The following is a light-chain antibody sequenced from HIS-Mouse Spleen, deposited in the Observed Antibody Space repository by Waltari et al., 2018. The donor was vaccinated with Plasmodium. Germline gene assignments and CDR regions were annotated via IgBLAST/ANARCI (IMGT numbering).Light chain of an antibody. Sequence: QSALTQPPSASGSPGQSVTISCTGTSSDVGGYNYVSWYQQHPGKAPKLMIYEVSKGPSGVPDRFSGSKSGNTASLTVSGLQAEDEADYYCSSYAGSNKLVFGGGTKLTVL. CDR2: EVS. CDR3: SSYAGSNKLV. CDR1: SSDVGGYNY. V-gene: IGLV2-8*01. J-gene: IGLJ2*01.